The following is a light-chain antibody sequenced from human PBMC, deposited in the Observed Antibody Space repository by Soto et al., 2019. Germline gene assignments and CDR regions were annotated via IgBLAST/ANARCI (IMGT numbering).Light chain of an antibody. J-gene: IGLJ1*01. CDR2: EVT. Sequence: QSVLTQPASVSGSPGQSITISCTGTSSDVGTYDYVSWHQQHPGQAPKLMIYEVTNRASGFSDRFSASKSGNTASLTISGHQTGDEADYYCSSYRSDSTYVFGTGTKLTVL. V-gene: IGLV2-14*01. CDR3: SSYRSDSTYV. CDR1: SSDVGTYDY.